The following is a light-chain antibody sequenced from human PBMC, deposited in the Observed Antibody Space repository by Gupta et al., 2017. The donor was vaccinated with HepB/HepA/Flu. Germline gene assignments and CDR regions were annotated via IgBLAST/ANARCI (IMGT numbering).Light chain of an antibody. CDR2: GAS. J-gene: IGKJ2*01. V-gene: IGKV1-12*02. CDR1: RVISSW. Sequence: DIQMTQSPSSVSASVGDRVTFTCRARRVISSWLAWYQQKPGKAPKLLIYGASSWQRGVPLRFSGSGSGTDFTLTISSLQPEDFATYYCQQVNSFPSTFGQGTKMEIK. CDR3: QQVNSFPST.